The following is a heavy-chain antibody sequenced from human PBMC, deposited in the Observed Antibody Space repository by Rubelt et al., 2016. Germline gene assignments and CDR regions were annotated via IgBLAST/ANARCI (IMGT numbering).Heavy chain of an antibody. V-gene: IGHV3-23*04. D-gene: IGHD1-26*01. CDR2: ISGSAAGT. CDR1: GFTFSTYA. Sequence: EVQLVESGGGLVRPGGSLRLSCAASGFTFSTYAMSWVRQAPGKGLEWVSAISGSAAGTYYADSVKGRFTITRDDPKSTLYLHRNSLRPEDTAIYFCVREFSGERDYWGQGALVTVSS. J-gene: IGHJ4*02. CDR3: VREFSGERDY.